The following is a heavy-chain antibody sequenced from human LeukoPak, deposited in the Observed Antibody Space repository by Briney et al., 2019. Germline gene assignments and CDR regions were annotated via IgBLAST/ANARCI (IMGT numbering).Heavy chain of an antibody. CDR1: GGTFSSYA. D-gene: IGHD3-3*01. CDR3: ARGWFFGVVILSWFDP. Sequence: ASVKVSCXASGGTFSSYAISWVRQARGQGLEWMAGIIPIFGTANYAQKFQGRVTITTDESTSTAYMGLSSLRSEDTAVYYCARGWFFGVVILSWFDPWGQGTLVTVSS. CDR2: IIPIFGTA. V-gene: IGHV1-69*05. J-gene: IGHJ5*02.